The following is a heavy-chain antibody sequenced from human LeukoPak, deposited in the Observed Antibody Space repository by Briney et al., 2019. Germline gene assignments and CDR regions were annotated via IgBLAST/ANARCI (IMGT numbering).Heavy chain of an antibody. D-gene: IGHD6-6*01. CDR1: GGTFSSYA. V-gene: IGHV1-69*01. Sequence: SVKVSCKASGGTFSSYAISWVRQAPGQGLEWMGGTIPIFGTANYAQKFQGRVTITADESTSTAYMELSSLRSEDTAVYYCARGIAARPGWFDPWGQGTLVTVSS. J-gene: IGHJ5*02. CDR2: TIPIFGTA. CDR3: ARGIAARPGWFDP.